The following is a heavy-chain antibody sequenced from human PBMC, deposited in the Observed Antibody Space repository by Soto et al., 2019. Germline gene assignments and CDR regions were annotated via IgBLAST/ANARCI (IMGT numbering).Heavy chain of an antibody. Sequence: PGGSLRLSCAASGFTFSSCAMSWVRQAPGKGLEWVSAISGSGGSTYYADSVKGRFTISRDNSKNTLYLQMNSLRAEDTAVYYCAKGTGPRYCSGGSCYLWGYYFDYWGQGTLVTVSS. CDR1: GFTFSSCA. J-gene: IGHJ4*02. CDR2: ISGSGGST. CDR3: AKGTGPRYCSGGSCYLWGYYFDY. D-gene: IGHD2-15*01. V-gene: IGHV3-23*01.